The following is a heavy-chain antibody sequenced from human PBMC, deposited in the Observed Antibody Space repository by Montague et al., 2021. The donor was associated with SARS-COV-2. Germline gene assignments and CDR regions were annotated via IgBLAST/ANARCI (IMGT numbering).Heavy chain of an antibody. V-gene: IGHV3-48*03. CDR3: AREYIEAAGHGNDY. Sequence: SLRLSCAASGFTFSSYEMNWVRQAPGKGLEWVSYISRSGSIIYYADSVKGRFTISRDNAKNSLYLQMNSLRAEDTAVYYCAREYIEAAGHGNDYRGQGTLVTVSS. CDR1: GFTFSSYE. CDR2: ISRSGSII. J-gene: IGHJ4*02. D-gene: IGHD6-13*01.